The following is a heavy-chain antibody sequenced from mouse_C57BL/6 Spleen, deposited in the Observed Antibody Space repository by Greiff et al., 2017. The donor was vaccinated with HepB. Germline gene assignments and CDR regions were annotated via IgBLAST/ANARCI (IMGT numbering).Heavy chain of an antibody. V-gene: IGHV3-6*01. J-gene: IGHJ2*01. CDR1: GYSITSGYY. CDR2: ISYDGST. D-gene: IGHD3-2*02. CDR3: ARGGGGSGHLDY. Sequence: EVQLKESGPGLVKPSQSLSLTCSVSGYSITSGYYWNWIRQFPGNKLEWMGYISYDGSTNYNPSLKNRISITRDTSKNQFFLKLNSVTTEDTATYYCARGGGGSGHLDYWGQGTTLTVSS.